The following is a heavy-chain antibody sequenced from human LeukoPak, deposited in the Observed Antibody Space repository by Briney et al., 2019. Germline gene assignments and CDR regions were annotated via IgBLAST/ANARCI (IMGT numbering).Heavy chain of an antibody. V-gene: IGHV1-18*01. CDR1: GYTFTSYG. Sequence: ASVKVSCKASGYTFTSYGISWVRQAPGQGLEWMGWISAYNGNTNYAQKLQGRVTMTTDTSTSTAYMELRSLRSDDTAVYYCARTLGGCSGGSCYEIYWFDPWGQGTLVTVSS. J-gene: IGHJ5*02. CDR2: ISAYNGNT. D-gene: IGHD2-15*01. CDR3: ARTLGGCSGGSCYEIYWFDP.